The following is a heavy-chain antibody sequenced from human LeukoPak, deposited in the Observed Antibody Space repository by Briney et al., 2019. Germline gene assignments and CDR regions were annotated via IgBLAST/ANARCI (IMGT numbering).Heavy chain of an antibody. CDR1: GFTLSSYW. CDR3: GRDKAGAHDY. V-gene: IGHV3-7*01. J-gene: IGHJ4*02. CDR2: IKQDGSEI. Sequence: GCSLRLSCAASGFTLSSYWMSWVRKAPGQGQELVANIKQDGSEIFYVDSVKGRFTISRDNAKNSLYLQMNSLRAEDTAVYYCGRDKAGAHDYWGQGTLVTVSS.